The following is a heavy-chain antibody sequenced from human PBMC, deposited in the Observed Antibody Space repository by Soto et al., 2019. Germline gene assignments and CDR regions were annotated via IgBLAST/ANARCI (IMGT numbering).Heavy chain of an antibody. CDR2: IYSGGRT. Sequence: EVQLVESGGGLIQPGGSLRLSCAASGFTVSSNDMTWVRQAPGKGLEWVSVIYSGGRTYHADSVKSRCAISKDNIKNTLYVQMNSLRVADTAVYYCAKVDVWGQGTTVTVSS. J-gene: IGHJ6*02. V-gene: IGHV3-53*01. CDR1: GFTVSSND. CDR3: AKVDV.